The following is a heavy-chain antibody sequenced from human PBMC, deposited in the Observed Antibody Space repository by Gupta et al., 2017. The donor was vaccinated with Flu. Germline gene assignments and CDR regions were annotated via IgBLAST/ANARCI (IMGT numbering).Heavy chain of an antibody. V-gene: IGHV3-23*01. D-gene: IGHD3-10*01. CDR2: TSSSGGTT. Sequence: EVQLLESGGGLVQPGGSLRLSCAVSGITFSNYAMSWVRQAPRKGLEWVSTTSSSGGTTYYADSVKGRFTISRDNSQNTLYLPMNNLRAEDTAVYYCAKSTSGSYSWFDPGGQGTLVTVSS. CDR1: GITFSNYA. J-gene: IGHJ5*02. CDR3: AKSTSGSYSWFDP.